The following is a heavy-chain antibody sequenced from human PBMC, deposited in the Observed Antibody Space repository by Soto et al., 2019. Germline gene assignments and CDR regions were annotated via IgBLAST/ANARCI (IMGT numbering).Heavy chain of an antibody. CDR1: GDSVSSNSAA. V-gene: IGHV6-1*01. D-gene: IGHD5-12*01. CDR2: TYYRSRWYN. J-gene: IGHJ5*02. Sequence: SQTLSLTCAISGDSVSSNSAAWNWFRQSPSRGLEWLGRTYYRSRWYNDYAVSVKSRITINPDTSKNQFSLQLNSVTPEDTAVYYCAREYGGYDWNWFDPWGQGTLVTVSS. CDR3: AREYGGYDWNWFDP.